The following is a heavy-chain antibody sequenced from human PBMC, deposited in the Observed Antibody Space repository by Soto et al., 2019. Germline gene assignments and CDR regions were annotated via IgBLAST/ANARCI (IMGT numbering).Heavy chain of an antibody. CDR3: ARDYCSSTSCFHAEYFQH. V-gene: IGHV3-33*01. CDR1: GFTFSSYG. J-gene: IGHJ1*01. D-gene: IGHD2-2*01. Sequence: GGSLRLSCAASGFTFSSYGMHWVRQAPGKGLEWVAVIWYDGSNKYYADSVKGRFTISRDNSKNTLYLQMNSLRAEDTAVYYCARDYCSSTSCFHAEYFQHWGQGTLVTVSS. CDR2: IWYDGSNK.